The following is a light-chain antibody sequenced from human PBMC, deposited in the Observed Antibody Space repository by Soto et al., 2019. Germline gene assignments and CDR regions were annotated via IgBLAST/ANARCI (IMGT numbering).Light chain of an antibody. J-gene: IGLJ2*01. Sequence: QPVLTQSPSPSASLGASVKLTCTLSSGHSSYAIAWHQQQPEKGPRYLMKLNSDGSHSKGDGIPDRFSGSSSGAERYLTISSLQSEDEADYYCQTWGTGPHVVFGGGTKLTVL. CDR2: LNSDGSH. V-gene: IGLV4-69*01. CDR3: QTWGTGPHVV. CDR1: SGHSSYA.